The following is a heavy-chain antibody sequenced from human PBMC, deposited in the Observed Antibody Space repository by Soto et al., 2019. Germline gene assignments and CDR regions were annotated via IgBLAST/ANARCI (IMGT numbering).Heavy chain of an antibody. Sequence: ETLSLTCAGSGYSISSGYYWGWIRQPPGKGLEWIGSIYHSGSTYYNPSLKSRVTISVDTSMNQFSLRLTSVTAADTAVYYCARGDSPTASDYCGKGPLGTLST. V-gene: IGHV4-38-2*01. CDR2: IYHSGST. J-gene: IGHJ4*02. D-gene: IGHD5-18*01. CDR1: GYSISSGYY. CDR3: ARGDSPTASDY.